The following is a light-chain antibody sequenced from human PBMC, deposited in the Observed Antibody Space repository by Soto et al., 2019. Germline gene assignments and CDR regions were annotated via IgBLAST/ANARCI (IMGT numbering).Light chain of an antibody. CDR3: SSYTSSSTVV. V-gene: IGLV2-14*01. CDR1: SSDVGGYNY. Sequence: QSGLTQPASVSGSPGQSITISCTGTSSDVGGYNYVSWYQQHPGKAPKLMIYEVSNRPSGVSNRCSGSKSGNTASLTISGLQAEDEADYYCSSYTSSSTVVFGGGTKLTVL. CDR2: EVS. J-gene: IGLJ2*01.